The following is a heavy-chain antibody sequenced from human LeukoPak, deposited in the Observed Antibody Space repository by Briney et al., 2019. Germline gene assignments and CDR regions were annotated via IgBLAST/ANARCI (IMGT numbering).Heavy chain of an antibody. CDR2: INHSGST. J-gene: IGHJ4*02. D-gene: IGHD3-10*01. V-gene: IGHV4-34*01. CDR3: ARYGYYGSGRVPYYFDY. Sequence: SETLSLTCAVYGGSFSGYYWSWIRQPPGKGLEWIGEINHSGSTNYNPSLKSRVTISVDTSKNQFSLKLSSVTAADTAVYYCARYGYYGSGRVPYYFDYWGQGTLVTVSS. CDR1: GGSFSGYY.